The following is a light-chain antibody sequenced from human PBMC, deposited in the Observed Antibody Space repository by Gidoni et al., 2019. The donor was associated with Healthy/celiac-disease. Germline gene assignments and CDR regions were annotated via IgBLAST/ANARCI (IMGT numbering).Light chain of an antibody. CDR1: QSVSSSY. J-gene: IGKJ3*01. CDR3: QQYGSSPFT. CDR2: GAS. Sequence: EIVLTQSPGTLSLSPGERATLSCRASQSVSSSYLAWYQQKPGQAPRLLIYGASSRATGIPDRFGGSGSGTDFTLTISRLEPEDFAVYYCQQYGSSPFTFGPGTKVEIK. V-gene: IGKV3-20*01.